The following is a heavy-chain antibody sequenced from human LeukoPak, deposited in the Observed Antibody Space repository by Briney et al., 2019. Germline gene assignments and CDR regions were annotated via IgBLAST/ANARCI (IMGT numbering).Heavy chain of an antibody. Sequence: SETLSLTCTVSGGSISSSSYYWGWIRQAQGKGLEWIVNIYYSGNTYYNPSMKSRITISVNTTRNQVSLKVTSVTAADTALYYCARVVASTSIDSWGQGILVTVSS. V-gene: IGHV4-39*01. CDR3: ARVVASTSIDS. D-gene: IGHD2-15*01. CDR1: GGSISSSSYY. CDR2: IYYSGNT. J-gene: IGHJ4*02.